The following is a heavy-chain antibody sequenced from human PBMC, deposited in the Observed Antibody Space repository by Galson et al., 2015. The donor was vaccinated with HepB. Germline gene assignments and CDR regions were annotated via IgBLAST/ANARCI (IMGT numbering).Heavy chain of an antibody. CDR3: AKGIAGYSSSWYP. Sequence: SLRLSCAASGFTFDDYAMHWVRQAPGKGLEWVSGISWNSGSIGYADSVKGRFTISRDNAKNSLYLQMNSLRAEDTALYYCAKGIAGYSSSWYPWGQGTLVTVYS. V-gene: IGHV3-9*01. CDR1: GFTFDDYA. J-gene: IGHJ5*02. D-gene: IGHD6-13*01. CDR2: ISWNSGSI.